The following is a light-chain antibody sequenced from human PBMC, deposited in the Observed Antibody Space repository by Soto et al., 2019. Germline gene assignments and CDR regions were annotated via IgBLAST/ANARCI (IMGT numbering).Light chain of an antibody. Sequence: QSVLTQPASVSGSPGQSITISCTGTSSDVGGYNYVSWYQQHPGNAPKLMIYDVSNRPSGVSNRVSGYKSGNTASLTISGVQAEDEADYYCSSYTSSSTYVFGTGTQLTVL. CDR3: SSYTSSSTYV. J-gene: IGLJ1*01. CDR1: SSDVGGYNY. CDR2: DVS. V-gene: IGLV2-14*01.